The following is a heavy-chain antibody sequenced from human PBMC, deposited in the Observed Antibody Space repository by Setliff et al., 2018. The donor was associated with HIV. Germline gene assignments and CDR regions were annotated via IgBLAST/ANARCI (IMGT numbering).Heavy chain of an antibody. Sequence: ASVKVSCKASGYMILGYKMNWVRQAPGQGLEWIGRISPDNGVAEYAPKFQGRVRMTLDTSISTAYLEIPRLTSGDAADYYCARPRVFDSFDVWGQGTRVTVS. J-gene: IGHJ3*01. CDR2: ISPDNGVA. CDR1: GYMILGYK. V-gene: IGHV1-2*06. CDR3: ARPRVFDSFDV.